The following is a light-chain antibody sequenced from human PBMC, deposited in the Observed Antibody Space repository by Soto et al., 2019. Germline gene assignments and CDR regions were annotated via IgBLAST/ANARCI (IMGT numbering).Light chain of an antibody. J-gene: IGLJ2*01. V-gene: IGLV2-8*01. CDR2: DVT. Sequence: QSALTQPPSASGSPGQSVTISCTGTSSDVGAYNYVSWYQQHPGKAPKLMIYDVTTRPSGVPDRFSGSKSGNMASLTVSGLQAEDEADYFCSSYTGSDNLVFGGGTKLTVL. CDR3: SSYTGSDNLV. CDR1: SSDVGAYNY.